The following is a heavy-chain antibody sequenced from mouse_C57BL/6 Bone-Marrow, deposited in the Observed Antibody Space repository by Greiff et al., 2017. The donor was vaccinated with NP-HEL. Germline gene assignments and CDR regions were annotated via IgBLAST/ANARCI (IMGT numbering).Heavy chain of an antibody. CDR2: INPSSGYT. Sequence: VQLQQSGAELAKPGASVKLSCNASGYTFTSYWMHWVKQRPGQGLEWIGYINPSSGYTKYNQKFKDKATLTADKSSSTAYMQLSSLTYEDSAVYYCARGATVVAGYWYFDVWGTGTTVTVSS. J-gene: IGHJ1*03. D-gene: IGHD1-1*01. CDR1: GYTFTSYW. CDR3: ARGATVVAGYWYFDV. V-gene: IGHV1-7*01.